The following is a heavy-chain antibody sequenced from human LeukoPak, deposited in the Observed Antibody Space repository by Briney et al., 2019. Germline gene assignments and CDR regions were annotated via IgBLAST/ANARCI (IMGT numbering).Heavy chain of an antibody. D-gene: IGHD2-8*01. J-gene: IGHJ4*02. CDR3: ARDKEGGVSYFDF. Sequence: ASVKVSCKASGYTFTGYYMHWVRQAPGQGLEWMGWINPNSGGTNYAQKFQGRVTMTRDTSISTAYMELSRLRSDDTAVYYCARDKEGGVSYFDFWGQGTLVTVSS. CDR1: GYTFTGYY. V-gene: IGHV1-2*02. CDR2: INPNSGGT.